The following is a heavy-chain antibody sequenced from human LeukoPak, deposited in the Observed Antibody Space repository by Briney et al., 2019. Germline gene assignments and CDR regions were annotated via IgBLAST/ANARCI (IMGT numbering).Heavy chain of an antibody. D-gene: IGHD2-15*01. CDR2: ISSSGSTI. CDR1: GFTFSSYE. CDR3: ARGVEGYYYYYYMDV. V-gene: IGHV3-48*03. J-gene: IGHJ6*03. Sequence: GGSLRLSCAAPGFTFSSYEMNWVRQAPGKGLEWVSYISSSGSTIYYADSVKGRFTISRDNAKNSLYLQTNSLRAEDTAVYYCARGVEGYYYYYYMDVWGKGTTVTVSS.